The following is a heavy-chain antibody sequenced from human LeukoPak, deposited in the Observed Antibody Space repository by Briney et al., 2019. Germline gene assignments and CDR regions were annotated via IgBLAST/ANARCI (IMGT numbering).Heavy chain of an antibody. CDR3: ARDAVGFGENYFDY. J-gene: IGHJ4*02. D-gene: IGHD3-10*01. Sequence: PSETLSLTCTVSGGSVSSGGYYWSWIRQHPGKGLEWIGYIYYSGSTYYNPSLKSRVTISVDTSKNQFSLKLSSVTAADTAVYYCARDAVGFGENYFDYWGQGTLVTVSS. CDR1: GGSVSSGGYY. CDR2: IYYSGST. V-gene: IGHV4-31*03.